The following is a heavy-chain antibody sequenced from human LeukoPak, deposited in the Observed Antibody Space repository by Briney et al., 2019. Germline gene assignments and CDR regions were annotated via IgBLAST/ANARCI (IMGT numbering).Heavy chain of an antibody. CDR3: ARDKGMELAFDY. D-gene: IGHD4/OR15-4a*01. CDR1: GGSISSYY. V-gene: IGHV4-59*01. J-gene: IGHJ4*02. Sequence: PSETLSLTCTVSGGSISSYYWSWIRQPPGKGLEWIGYIYYSGSTNYNPSLKSRVTISVDTSKSQFSLKLSSVTAADTAVYYCARDKGMELAFDYWGQGTLVTVSS. CDR2: IYYSGST.